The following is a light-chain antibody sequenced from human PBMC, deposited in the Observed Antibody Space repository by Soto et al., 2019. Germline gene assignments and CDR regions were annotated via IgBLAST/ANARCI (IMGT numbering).Light chain of an antibody. Sequence: QSALTQPASVSGSPGQSITISCTGTSSDVGRYNFVSWYQHHPGKAPKLMIYDVNNRPSGVSNRFSGSKSGNTASLTISGLQAEDEADYYCSSYARNRDVLFGGGTKLTVL. CDR2: DVN. CDR1: SSDVGRYNF. V-gene: IGLV2-14*03. CDR3: SSYARNRDVL. J-gene: IGLJ2*01.